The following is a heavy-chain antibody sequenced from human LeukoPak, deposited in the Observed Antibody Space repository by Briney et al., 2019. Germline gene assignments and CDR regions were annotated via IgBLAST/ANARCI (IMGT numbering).Heavy chain of an antibody. CDR3: ASDILTGTGSV. D-gene: IGHD3-9*01. V-gene: IGHV4-39*07. CDR1: GGSISSSSYY. CDR2: IYYSGST. Sequence: SETLSLTCAVSGGSISSSSYYWGWIRQPPGKGPEWIGSIYYSGSTNYNPSLKSRVTISVDTSKNQFSLKLSSVTAADTAVYYCASDILTGTGSVWGQGTLVTVSS. J-gene: IGHJ4*02.